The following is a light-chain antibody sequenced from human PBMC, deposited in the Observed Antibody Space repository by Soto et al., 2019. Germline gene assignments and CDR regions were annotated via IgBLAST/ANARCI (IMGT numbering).Light chain of an antibody. CDR2: SNN. J-gene: IGLJ3*02. Sequence: QSVLTQPPSASGTPGQRVTISCSGSRSDIGSNTVNWYQQLPGTAPTLLIYSNNQRPSGVPDRFSASKSGISASLAISGLQSEDEADYYCSAWDDSLNGVVFGGGTKVTVL. CDR1: RSDIGSNT. CDR3: SAWDDSLNGVV. V-gene: IGLV1-44*01.